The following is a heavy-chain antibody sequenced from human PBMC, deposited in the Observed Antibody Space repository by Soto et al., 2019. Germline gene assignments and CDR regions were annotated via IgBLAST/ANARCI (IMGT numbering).Heavy chain of an antibody. CDR2: IYSGGST. Sequence: EVQLVESGGGLVQPGGSLRLSCAASGFTASSNYMSWVRQAPGKGLERVSVIYSGGSTYYADSVRGRFTISRHNSKNTLYLQMNSLRAEDTAVYYCARDFRPPYGVRYFDYWAQGTLVTVSS. CDR3: ARDFRPPYGVRYFDY. D-gene: IGHD4-17*01. V-gene: IGHV3-53*04. J-gene: IGHJ4*02. CDR1: GFTASSNY.